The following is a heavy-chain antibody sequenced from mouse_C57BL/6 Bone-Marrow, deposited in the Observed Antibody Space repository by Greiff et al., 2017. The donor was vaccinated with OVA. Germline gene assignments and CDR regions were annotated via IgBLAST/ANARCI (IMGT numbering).Heavy chain of an antibody. V-gene: IGHV14-4*01. D-gene: IGHD2-2*01. CDR2: LDPENGDT. J-gene: IGHJ3*01. CDR3: TTNLLWLRRRAY. CDR1: GFNIKDDY. Sequence: EVKLMESGAELVRPGASVKLSCTASGFNIKDDYMHWVKQRPEQGLEWIGWLDPENGDTEYASKFQGKATITADTSSNTAYLQLSSLTSEDTAVYYCTTNLLWLRRRAYWGQGTLVTVSA.